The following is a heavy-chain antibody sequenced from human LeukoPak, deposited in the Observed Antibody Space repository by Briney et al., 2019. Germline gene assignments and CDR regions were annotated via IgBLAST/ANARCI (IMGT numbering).Heavy chain of an antibody. CDR2: MNPNSGNT. CDR1: GYTFTSYD. J-gene: IGHJ4*02. V-gene: IGHV1-8*01. CDR3: AREPKDYDFWSGETADFDY. Sequence: GASVKVSCKASGYTFTSYDINWVRQATGQGLEWMGWMNPNSGNTGYAQKLQGRVTMTTDTSTSTAYMELRSLRSDDTAVYYCAREPKDYDFWSGETADFDYWGQGTLVTVSS. D-gene: IGHD3-3*01.